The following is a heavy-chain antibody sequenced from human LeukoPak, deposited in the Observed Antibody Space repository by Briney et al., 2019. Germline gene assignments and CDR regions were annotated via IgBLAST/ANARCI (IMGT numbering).Heavy chain of an antibody. CDR1: GFTFSSYG. Sequence: GGSLRLSCSAPGFTFSSYGMNWVRQAPGKGLEWVANINQGGSEKYYVDSVKGRFTISRDNAKNSLYLEMNSLRAEDTAVYYCATAYSSGWYYFDYWGQGTLVTVSS. J-gene: IGHJ4*02. CDR3: ATAYSSGWYYFDY. D-gene: IGHD6-19*01. CDR2: INQGGSEK. V-gene: IGHV3-7*01.